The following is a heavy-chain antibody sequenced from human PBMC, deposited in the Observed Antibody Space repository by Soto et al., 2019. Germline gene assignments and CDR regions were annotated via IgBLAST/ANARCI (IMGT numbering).Heavy chain of an antibody. CDR2: ISGSGGST. D-gene: IGHD3-22*01. CDR3: AKRSTYYYDSSGYFDY. Sequence: GGSLRLSCAASGFTFSSYAMSWVRQAPGKGLEWVSAISGSGGSTYYADSVKGRFTISRDNSKNTLYLQMNSLRAEDTAVYYCAKRSTYYYDSSGYFDYWGQGTLVTVSS. J-gene: IGHJ4*02. V-gene: IGHV3-23*01. CDR1: GFTFSSYA.